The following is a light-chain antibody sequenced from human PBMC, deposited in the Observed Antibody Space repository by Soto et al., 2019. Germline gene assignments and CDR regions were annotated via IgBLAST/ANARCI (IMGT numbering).Light chain of an antibody. CDR1: QRISSY. J-gene: IGKJ5*01. V-gene: IGKV1-39*01. CDR3: QQSYSTPIT. Sequence: DIQMTQSPSSLSASVGARVTISCRASQRISSYLNWYQQKPGKAPKLLISAASSLKSGVPSRFSGSGSGTDFTLTISSVQPEDFATYYCQQSYSTPITFGQGTRLEIK. CDR2: AAS.